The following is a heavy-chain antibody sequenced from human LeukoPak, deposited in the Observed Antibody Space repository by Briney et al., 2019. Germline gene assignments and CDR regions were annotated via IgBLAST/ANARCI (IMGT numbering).Heavy chain of an antibody. Sequence: GASVKVSCKASGYTFTSYDINWVRQATGQGLEWMGWMNPNSGNTGYAQKFQGRVTMTRNTSISTAYMELSSLRSEDTAVYYCARGLRRWEQQPVRTNGHQYYFDYWGQGTLVTVSS. D-gene: IGHD6-13*01. J-gene: IGHJ4*02. CDR3: ARGLRRWEQQPVRTNGHQYYFDY. CDR1: GYTFTSYD. CDR2: MNPNSGNT. V-gene: IGHV1-8*01.